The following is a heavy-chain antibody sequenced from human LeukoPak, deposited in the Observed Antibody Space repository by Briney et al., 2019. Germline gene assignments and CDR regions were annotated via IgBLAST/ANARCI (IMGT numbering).Heavy chain of an antibody. J-gene: IGHJ4*02. CDR1: GGSISSSSYY. CDR3: ARDGEMATIENYFDY. Sequence: SETLSLTCTVSGGSISSSSYYWGWIRQPPGKGLEWIGYIYYSGSTNYNPSLKSRVTISVKTSKNQFSLKLSSVTAADTAVYYCARDGEMATIENYFDYWGQGTLVTVSS. CDR2: IYYSGST. D-gene: IGHD5-24*01. V-gene: IGHV4-61*05.